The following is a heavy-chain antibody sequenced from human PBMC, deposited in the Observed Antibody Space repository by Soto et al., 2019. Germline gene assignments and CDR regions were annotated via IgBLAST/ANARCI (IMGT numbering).Heavy chain of an antibody. CDR2: ISSSSSYI. J-gene: IGHJ4*02. V-gene: IGHV3-21*01. CDR3: ARATQQQLASNPGY. D-gene: IGHD6-13*01. CDR1: GFTFSSYS. Sequence: GGSLRLSCAASGFTFSSYSMNWVRQAPGKGLEWVSSISSSSSYIYYADSVKGRFTISRDNAKNSLYLQMNSLRAEDTAVYYCARATQQQLASNPGYWGQGTLVTVSS.